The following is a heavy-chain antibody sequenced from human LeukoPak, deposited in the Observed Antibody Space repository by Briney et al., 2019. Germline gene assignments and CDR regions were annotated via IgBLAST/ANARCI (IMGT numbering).Heavy chain of an antibody. Sequence: GGSLRLSCAASGFTFSSYIMNWVRQAPGKGLEWVSSISSSSSYIYYADSVKGRFTISRDNAKNSLYLQMNSLRAEDTAVYYCARELGSSSNFDYWGQGTLVTVSS. CDR2: ISSSSSYI. CDR3: ARELGSSSNFDY. CDR1: GFTFSSYI. J-gene: IGHJ4*02. V-gene: IGHV3-21*01. D-gene: IGHD6-6*01.